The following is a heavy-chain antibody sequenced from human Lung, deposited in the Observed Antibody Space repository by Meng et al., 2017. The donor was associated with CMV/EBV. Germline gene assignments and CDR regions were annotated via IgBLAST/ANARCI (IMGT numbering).Heavy chain of an antibody. CDR1: GFTFSNHG. Sequence: GESXKISCAASGFTFSNHGMHWVRQAPDKGLEWVAVIWFDGSKTYYTDSVKGRFTISRDNSKRMLYLQMTSLRPEDTATYYCVTAIDVALDYWGRGTPVTVSS. CDR3: VTAIDVALDY. V-gene: IGHV3-33*03. J-gene: IGHJ4*02. CDR2: IWFDGSKT.